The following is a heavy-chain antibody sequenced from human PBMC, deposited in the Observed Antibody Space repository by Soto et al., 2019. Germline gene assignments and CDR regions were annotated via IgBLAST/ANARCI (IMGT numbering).Heavy chain of an antibody. CDR1: GYTFTSYD. J-gene: IGHJ6*02. CDR2: MNPNSGNT. CDR3: ARAGVRGLDV. V-gene: IGHV1-8*01. D-gene: IGHD3-10*01. Sequence: QVQLVQSGAEVKKPGASVKVSCKASGYTFTSYDINWVRQATGQGLEWMGWMNPNSGNTGYAQTFQGRITMTRNTSTSTAHTELTSPRSEDEAVYSCARAGVRGLDVWGHGTTVTVSS.